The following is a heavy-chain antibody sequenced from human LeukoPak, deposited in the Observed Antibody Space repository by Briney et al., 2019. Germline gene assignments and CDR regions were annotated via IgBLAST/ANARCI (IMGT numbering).Heavy chain of an antibody. V-gene: IGHV3-21*01. CDR2: ISSSSSYI. Sequence: GGSLRLSCAASGVTFSSYSMNWVRQAPGKGLEGVSSISSSSSYIYYADSVKGRFTISRDNAKNSLYLQMNSLRAEDTAVYYCARGPPAHDSSGLDYWGQGTLVTVSS. D-gene: IGHD3-22*01. CDR1: GVTFSSYS. CDR3: ARGPPAHDSSGLDY. J-gene: IGHJ4*02.